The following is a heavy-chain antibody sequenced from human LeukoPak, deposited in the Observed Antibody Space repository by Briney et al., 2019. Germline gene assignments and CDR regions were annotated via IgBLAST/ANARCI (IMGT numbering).Heavy chain of an antibody. D-gene: IGHD3-3*01. CDR2: MNPNSGNT. CDR3: ARVSVTYYDFWSGYYTGYYYYYMDV. V-gene: IGHV1-8*03. CDR1: GYTFTSYD. Sequence: ASVKVSCKASGYTFTSYDISWVRQATGQGLEWMGWMNPNSGNTGYAQKFQGRVTITMNTSISTAYMELSRLRSEDTAVYYCARVSVTYYDFWSGYYTGYYYYYMDVWGKGTTVTVSS. J-gene: IGHJ6*03.